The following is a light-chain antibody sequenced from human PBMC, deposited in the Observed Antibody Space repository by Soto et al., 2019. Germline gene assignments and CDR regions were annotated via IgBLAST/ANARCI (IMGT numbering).Light chain of an antibody. J-gene: IGKJ1*01. Sequence: IQMTQSPSTLSAFVGDRVTITCRASQSISTWLAWYQQKPGKAPKLLIYDASNLESGVPSRFSGSGSGTEFTLTLSSLQPDDFATYYCQQYNSYSPFGQGTKVDIK. CDR1: QSISTW. CDR2: DAS. V-gene: IGKV1-5*01. CDR3: QQYNSYSP.